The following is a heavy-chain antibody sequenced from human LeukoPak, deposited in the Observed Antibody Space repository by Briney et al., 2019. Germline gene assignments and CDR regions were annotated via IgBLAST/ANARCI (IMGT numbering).Heavy chain of an antibody. CDR2: IYTSGST. CDR1: GGSITIYY. V-gene: IGHV4-4*07. J-gene: IGHJ6*03. CDR3: ARGDCSSTICYSPMDV. D-gene: IGHD2-2*01. Sequence: SETLSLTCTVSGGSITIYYWSWIRQPAGKGLEWIGRIYTSGSTNYNPSLKSRVTMSVDTSKNQFSLKLSSVTAADTAVYYCARGDCSSTICYSPMDVWGKGTTVTVSS.